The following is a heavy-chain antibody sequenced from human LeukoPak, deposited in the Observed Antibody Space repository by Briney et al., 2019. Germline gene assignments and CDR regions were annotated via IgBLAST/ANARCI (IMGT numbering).Heavy chain of an antibody. CDR3: ARRITMVRGVKRSWFDP. CDR1: GGSFRGYY. D-gene: IGHD3-10*01. Sequence: PSETLSLTCAVYGGSFRGYYWSWIRQPPGKGLEWIGEINHSGSTNYNPSLKSRVTISVDTSKNQFSLKLSSVTAADTAVYYCARRITMVRGVKRSWFDPWGQGTLVTVSS. J-gene: IGHJ5*02. V-gene: IGHV4-34*01. CDR2: INHSGST.